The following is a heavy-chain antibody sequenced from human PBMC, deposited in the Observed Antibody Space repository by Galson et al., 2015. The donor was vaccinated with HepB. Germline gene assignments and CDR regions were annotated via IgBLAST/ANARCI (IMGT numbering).Heavy chain of an antibody. V-gene: IGHV1-2*06. CDR2: INPNSGGA. CDR1: GYTFTGYY. Sequence: SVKVSCKASGYTFTGYYLHWVRQAPGQGLEWVGHINPNSGGANYAQNFQGRVTMTRDTSISTAYMELSSLRSDDTAVYYCARSVVGAKELDYWGQGTLVTVFS. CDR3: ARSVVGAKELDY. D-gene: IGHD3-10*01. J-gene: IGHJ4*02.